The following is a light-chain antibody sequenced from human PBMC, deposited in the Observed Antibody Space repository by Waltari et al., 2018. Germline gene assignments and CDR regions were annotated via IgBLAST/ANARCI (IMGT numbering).Light chain of an antibody. CDR2: GAS. J-gene: IGKJ1*01. CDR1: QSVGRY. Sequence: EISMTQSPVTLSVPPGERVTLSCRASQSVGRYLAWYQQKPGQPPRLLIYGASTRATGVPGRFRGIGSGTEFTLTISSLQSEDFALYYCQQYKDWLGTFGQGTKVEIK. V-gene: IGKV3-15*01. CDR3: QQYKDWLGT.